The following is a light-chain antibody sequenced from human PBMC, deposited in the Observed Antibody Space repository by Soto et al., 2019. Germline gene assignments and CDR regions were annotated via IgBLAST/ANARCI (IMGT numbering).Light chain of an antibody. Sequence: QSVLTQLPSVSGAPGQGVTISCAGTSSNIGAGYDVHWYQQVPGTAPKLLIYTNSNRPSGVPDRFSGSKSGTSASLAITGLQAADEADYYCQSYDSSLSALVFGGGTQLTVL. CDR1: SSNIGAGYD. V-gene: IGLV1-40*01. CDR3: QSYDSSLSALV. CDR2: TNS. J-gene: IGLJ3*02.